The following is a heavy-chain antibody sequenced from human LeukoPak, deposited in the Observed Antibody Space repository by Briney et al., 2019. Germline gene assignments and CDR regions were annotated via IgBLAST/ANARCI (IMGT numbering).Heavy chain of an antibody. D-gene: IGHD2-2*01. CDR3: ARVGEGVVVPAAKDSDY. CDR2: ISSSSSYI. CDR1: GFTFSSYW. V-gene: IGHV3-21*01. J-gene: IGHJ4*02. Sequence: PGGSLRLSCAASGFTFSSYWMSWVRQAPGKGLEWVSSISSSSSYIYYADSVKGRFTISRDNAKNSLYLQMNSLRAEDTAVYYCARVGEGVVVPAAKDSDYWGQGTLVTVSS.